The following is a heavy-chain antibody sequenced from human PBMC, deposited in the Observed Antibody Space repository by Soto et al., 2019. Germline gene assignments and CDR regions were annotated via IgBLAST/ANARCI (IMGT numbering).Heavy chain of an antibody. V-gene: IGHV3-74*01. Sequence: HPAGSLRHSCAASGFTFSTYWVHWVRQAPRKGLVWVSRINSDGSSTGYADSVKGRFTISRDNANNTLYLQMNSLRAEDTAVFYCANGGAGSGWYDYWGQGTLVTVSS. CDR2: INSDGSST. J-gene: IGHJ4*02. CDR1: GFTFSTYW. D-gene: IGHD6-13*01. CDR3: ANGGAGSGWYDY.